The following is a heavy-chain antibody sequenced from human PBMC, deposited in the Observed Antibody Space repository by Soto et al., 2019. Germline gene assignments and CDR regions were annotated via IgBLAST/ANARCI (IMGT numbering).Heavy chain of an antibody. J-gene: IGHJ4*02. Sequence: PGGSLRLSCAASGFTFSNYVMSWVRQAPGKGLEWVSISGTGGISYHADSVKGRFTISRDNSRSTLYLQMDSLRAEDTAVYYCAKLTGSYPSFYFDYWGQATLVTVSS. CDR1: GFTFSNYV. V-gene: IGHV3-23*01. CDR3: AKLTGSYPSFYFDY. CDR2: ISGTGGIS. D-gene: IGHD3-10*01.